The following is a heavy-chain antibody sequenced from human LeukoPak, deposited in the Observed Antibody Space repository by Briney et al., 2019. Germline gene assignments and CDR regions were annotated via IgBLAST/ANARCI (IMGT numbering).Heavy chain of an antibody. J-gene: IGHJ4*02. D-gene: IGHD3-10*01. CDR2: MNPNSGNT. V-gene: IGHV1-8*01. CDR3: ARGSEYYGSGSQGGPMFDY. Sequence: ASVKVSCKASGYTFTSYDINWVRQATGQRLEWMGWMNPNSGNTGYAQKFQGRVTMTRNTSISTAYMELSSLRSEDTAVYYCARGSEYYGSGSQGGPMFDYWGQGTLVTVPS. CDR1: GYTFTSYD.